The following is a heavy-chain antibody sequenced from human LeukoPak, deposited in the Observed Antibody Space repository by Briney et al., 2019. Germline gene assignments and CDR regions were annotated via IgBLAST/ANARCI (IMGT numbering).Heavy chain of an antibody. V-gene: IGHV4-38-2*01. D-gene: IGHD6-19*01. CDR2: IYHSGST. J-gene: IGHJ1*01. Sequence: SETLSLSCAVSGYSISSGYYWGWIRQPPGKGLEWIGSIYHSGSTYYNPSLKSRVTISVDTSKNQFSLKLRSVTAADTAVYYCARVAVAGREYFQHWGQGTLVTVSS. CDR3: ARVAVAGREYFQH. CDR1: GYSISSGYY.